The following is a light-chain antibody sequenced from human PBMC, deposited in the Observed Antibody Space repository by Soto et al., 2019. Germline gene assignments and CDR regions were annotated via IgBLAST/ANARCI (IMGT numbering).Light chain of an antibody. CDR3: HQDGSAPLT. Sequence: EVVLTQSPGTLSLSPGERATLSCRASQSVAANYLAWYQQKRAQAPRLLIYGASSRATGIPDRFSGSGSGTDFTLTIIRLEPEDFSVYYCHQDGSAPLTFGPGTKVDSK. J-gene: IGKJ3*01. CDR2: GAS. V-gene: IGKV3-20*01. CDR1: QSVAANY.